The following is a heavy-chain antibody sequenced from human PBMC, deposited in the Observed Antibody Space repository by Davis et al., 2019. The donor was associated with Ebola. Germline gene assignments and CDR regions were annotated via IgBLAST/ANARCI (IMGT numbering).Heavy chain of an antibody. Sequence: LSLTCAASGFTFSSYGMHWVRQAPGKGLEWVAVISYDGSNKYYADSVKGRFTISRDNSKNTLYLQMNSLRAEDTAVYYCAKGDKADPWGQGTLVTVSS. CDR1: GFTFSSYG. V-gene: IGHV3-30*18. J-gene: IGHJ5*02. CDR3: AKGDKADP. CDR2: ISYDGSNK.